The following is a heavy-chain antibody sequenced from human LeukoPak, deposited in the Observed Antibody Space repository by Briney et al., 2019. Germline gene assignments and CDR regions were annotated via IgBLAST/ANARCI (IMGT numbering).Heavy chain of an antibody. CDR3: AIDLHYYGAMDV. J-gene: IGHJ6*02. D-gene: IGHD3-10*01. CDR2: IGSDDKA. V-gene: IGHV3-23*01. CDR1: GFTFSAYA. Sequence: GRSLRLSCEASGFTFSAYAMTWVRQAPGNGLGWVSSIGSDDKAHYSESVKGRFAISRDNSKNTLFLQLHNLRLEDTALYYCAIDLHYYGAMDVGGQGTTVTV.